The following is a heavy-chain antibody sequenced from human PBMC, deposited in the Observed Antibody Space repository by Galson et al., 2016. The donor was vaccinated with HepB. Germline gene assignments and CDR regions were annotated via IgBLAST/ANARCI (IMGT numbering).Heavy chain of an antibody. CDR2: INKAGRT. V-gene: IGHV3-53*05. Sequence: SLRLSCAVSGFSVRDHYMSWVRLAPGKGLEWVSLINKAGRTYYEDSVMGRFTVSRDTSQNILFLQMYSLRHEDTGVYYCARERRETRLDMVRGRLMEAKNYVGLDVGGRVTTVTVSS. CDR3: ARERRETRLDMVRGRLMEAKNYVGLDV. D-gene: IGHD3-10*01. CDR1: GFSVRDHY. J-gene: IGHJ6*02.